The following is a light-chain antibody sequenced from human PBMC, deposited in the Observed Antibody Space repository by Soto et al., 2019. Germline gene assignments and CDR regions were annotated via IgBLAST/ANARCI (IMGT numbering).Light chain of an antibody. CDR2: ATS. CDR1: QSISTY. Sequence: DIQMTQSPSSLSASVGDRVTITCRASQSISTYLHWYQQKPGTAPKLLIYATSNLQSGVPSRFSGSGSGTDFTLTISGLQPDDFTTYYCQQYTSYSRASGQGTKVDIK. V-gene: IGKV1-9*01. CDR3: QQYTSYSRA. J-gene: IGKJ1*01.